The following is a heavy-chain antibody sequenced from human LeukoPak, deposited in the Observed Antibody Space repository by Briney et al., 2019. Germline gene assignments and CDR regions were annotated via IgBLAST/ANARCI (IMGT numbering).Heavy chain of an antibody. CDR1: GYTFTSYG. D-gene: IGHD2-2*01. Sequence: ASVKVSCKASGYTFTSYGISWVRQAPGQGLEWMGIINPSGGSTSYAQKFQGRVTMTRDTSTSTVYMELSSLRSEDTAVYYCARGGDIVVVPAAKSVYYYYYMDVWGKGTTVTVSS. V-gene: IGHV1-46*01. J-gene: IGHJ6*03. CDR2: INPSGGST. CDR3: ARGGDIVVVPAAKSVYYYYYMDV.